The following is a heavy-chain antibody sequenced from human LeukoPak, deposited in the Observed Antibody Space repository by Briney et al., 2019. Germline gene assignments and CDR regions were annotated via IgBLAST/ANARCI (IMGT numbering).Heavy chain of an antibody. CDR2: ISYDGSNK. V-gene: IGHV3-30-3*01. CDR1: GFTLSSHA. Sequence: GSLRLSCAASGFTLSSHALHWVRQAPGNGLEWVAIISYDGSNKYYADSVKGRFIISRDNSKNTLYLQMNSLRAEDTAVYYCARENNAGDAFDFWGQGTVVTVSS. D-gene: IGHD1-14*01. CDR3: ARENNAGDAFDF. J-gene: IGHJ3*01.